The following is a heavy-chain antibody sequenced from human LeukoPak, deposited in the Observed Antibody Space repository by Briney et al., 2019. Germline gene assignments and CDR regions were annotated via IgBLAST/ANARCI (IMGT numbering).Heavy chain of an antibody. Sequence: GGSLRLSCAASGFTFSSSWMHWVRQAPGKGLVWVSRINGDGSSTSYADSVKGRFTISRDNAKNTVYLQLNSLRAEDTAVYYCARDRVVVTASPDAFDIWGQGTMVTVSS. CDR3: ARDRVVVTASPDAFDI. D-gene: IGHD2-21*02. CDR1: GFTFSSSW. J-gene: IGHJ3*02. CDR2: INGDGSST. V-gene: IGHV3-74*01.